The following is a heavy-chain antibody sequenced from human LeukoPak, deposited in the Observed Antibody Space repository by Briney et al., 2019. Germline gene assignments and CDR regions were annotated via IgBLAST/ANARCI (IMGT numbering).Heavy chain of an antibody. CDR2: IKQDGSEK. CDR3: AKGDGFDY. J-gene: IGHJ4*02. Sequence: GGSLRLSCATSGFTFSTYWMSWVRQAPGKGLEWVANIKQDGSEKYYVDSVKGRFTISRDNAKNSLYLPMNSLRAEDTAVYYCAKGDGFDYWGQGTLVTVSS. V-gene: IGHV3-7*01. CDR1: GFTFSTYW.